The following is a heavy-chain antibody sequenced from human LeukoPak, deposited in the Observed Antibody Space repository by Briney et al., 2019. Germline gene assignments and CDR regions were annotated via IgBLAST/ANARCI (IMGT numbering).Heavy chain of an antibody. CDR1: GYTFTGYY. CDR2: INPNSGGT. Sequence: ASVKVSCKASGYTFTGYYMHWVRQAPGQGLEWMGWINPNSGGTNYAQKFQGRVTMTRDTSISTAYMELSRLRSDDTAVYYCARSQRFLEWLSPSFDYWGQGTLVTVFS. V-gene: IGHV1-2*02. D-gene: IGHD3-3*01. CDR3: ARSQRFLEWLSPSFDY. J-gene: IGHJ4*02.